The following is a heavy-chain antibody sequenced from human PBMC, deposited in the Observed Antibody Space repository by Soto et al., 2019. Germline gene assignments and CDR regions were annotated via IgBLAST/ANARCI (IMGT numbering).Heavy chain of an antibody. J-gene: IGHJ4*02. CDR3: AMYYYGSESGPYYFDY. CDR2: IWYDGSNK. D-gene: IGHD3-10*01. Sequence: GGSLRLACLASGFTFSSYGMHWVRQAPGKGLEWVAVIWYDGSNKYYADSVKGRFTISRDNSKNTLYLQMNSLRAEDTAVYYCAMYYYGSESGPYYFDYWGQGTLVTFSS. CDR1: GFTFSSYG. V-gene: IGHV3-33*01.